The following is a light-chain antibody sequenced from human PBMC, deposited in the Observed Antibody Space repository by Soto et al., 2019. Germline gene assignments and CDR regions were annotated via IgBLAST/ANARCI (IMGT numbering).Light chain of an antibody. V-gene: IGKV1-39*01. Sequence: DIQMTQSPSSLSASVGDRVTITCRASQSISSYLNWYQQKPGKAPKLLICAASTFQSGVPSRFSGSGSGTDFTLTISSLQPEDFATYYCQQGYSTPLTFGQGTRLEIK. CDR2: AAS. CDR1: QSISSY. J-gene: IGKJ5*01. CDR3: QQGYSTPLT.